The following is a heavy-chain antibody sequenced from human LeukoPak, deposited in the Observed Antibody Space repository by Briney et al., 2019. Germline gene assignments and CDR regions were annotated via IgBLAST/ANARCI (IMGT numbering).Heavy chain of an antibody. Sequence: ASVKVSCTASGYTFTSYGISWVRQAPGQGLEWMGWISAYNGNTNYAHHLQGRVTMTTDTSTSTAYMELRSLISDDTAVYFCATDDIAVAGTNFDYWGQGTQVTVSS. CDR3: ATDDIAVAGTNFDY. J-gene: IGHJ4*02. CDR1: GYTFTSYG. V-gene: IGHV1-18*01. CDR2: ISAYNGNT. D-gene: IGHD6-19*01.